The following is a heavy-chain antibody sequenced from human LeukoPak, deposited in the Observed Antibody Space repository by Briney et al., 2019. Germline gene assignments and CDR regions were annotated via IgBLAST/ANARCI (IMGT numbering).Heavy chain of an antibody. V-gene: IGHV4-59*01. J-gene: IGHJ3*02. Sequence: SETLSPTCPVSGASISSYYWSWIRLPPGKGLEWIGYLSRSGNTNYSPSLKSRVTIFGDTSKNQFFLKLSSVTAGDTAVYYCARARYVNSFYAFDIWGQGTLVTASS. CDR1: GASISSYY. CDR2: LSRSGNT. CDR3: ARARYVNSFYAFDI. D-gene: IGHD3-9*01.